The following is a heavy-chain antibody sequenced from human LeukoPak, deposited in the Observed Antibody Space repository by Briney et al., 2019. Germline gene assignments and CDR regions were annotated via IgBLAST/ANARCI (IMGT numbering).Heavy chain of an antibody. CDR2: IYRSGNT. CDR3: ARDLLISNTWYLGDY. J-gene: IGHJ4*02. Sequence: TGGSLRLSCAASGFIFSNAWMSWVRQAPGKGLEWVSVIYRSGNTNYADSVKGRFTISRDNSKNTLYLQMNSLRAEDTAVYYCARDLLISNTWYLGDYWGQGTLVTVSS. D-gene: IGHD3-3*02. V-gene: IGHV3-66*01. CDR1: GFIFSNAW.